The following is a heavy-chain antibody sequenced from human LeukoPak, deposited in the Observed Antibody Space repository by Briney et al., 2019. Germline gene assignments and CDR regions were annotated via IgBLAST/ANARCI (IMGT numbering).Heavy chain of an antibody. CDR3: AKGVYYYGSGSNGDAFDI. CDR2: IGGSGDSI. D-gene: IGHD3-10*01. Sequence: GGSLRLSCAASGFTFSSYAITWVRQAPGKGLEWVSIIGGSGDSIYYADSVKGRFTISRDNSKNTLYLQMNSLRAEDTAVYYCAKGVYYYGSGSNGDAFDIWGQGTMVTVSS. V-gene: IGHV3-23*01. J-gene: IGHJ3*02. CDR1: GFTFSSYA.